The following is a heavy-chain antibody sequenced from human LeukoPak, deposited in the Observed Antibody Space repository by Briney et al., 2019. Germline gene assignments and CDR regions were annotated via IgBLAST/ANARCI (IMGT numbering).Heavy chain of an antibody. CDR2: VHLDGRT. Sequence: SETLSLTCDVSGGSVTSTSWWTWVRQPPGKGLEWIAEVHLDGRTNYDPSLKSRLIMSVDLPENHISLKLTSVTAADTAVYYCAREGGFYRPLDYSGQGTLVTVSS. CDR1: GGSVTSTSW. D-gene: IGHD3-3*01. CDR3: AREGGFYRPLDY. V-gene: IGHV4-4*02. J-gene: IGHJ4*02.